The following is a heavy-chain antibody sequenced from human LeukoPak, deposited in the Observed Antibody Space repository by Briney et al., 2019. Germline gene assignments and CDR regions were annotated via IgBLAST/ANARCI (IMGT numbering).Heavy chain of an antibody. CDR3: ARVSSIVVVVAASDY. CDR1: GYTFTSYG. J-gene: IGHJ4*02. D-gene: IGHD2-15*01. CDR2: ISAYNGNT. V-gene: IGHV1-18*01. Sequence: ASVKVSCKASGYTFTSYGISWVRQAPGQGLEWMGWISAYNGNTNYAQKLQGRVTMTTDTSTSTAYMELRSPRSDDTAVYYCARVSSIVVVVAASDYWGQGTLVTVSS.